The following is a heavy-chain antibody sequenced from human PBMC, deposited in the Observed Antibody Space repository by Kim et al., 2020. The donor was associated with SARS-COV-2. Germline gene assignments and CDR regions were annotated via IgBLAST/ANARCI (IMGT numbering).Heavy chain of an antibody. CDR2: IIPIFGTA. CDR3: ASSWLRLVLASVY. Sequence: SVKVSCKASGGTFSSYAISWVRQAPGQGLEWMGGIIPIFGTANYAQKFQGRVTITADESTSTAYMELSSLRSEDTAVYYCASSWLRLVLASVYWGQGTLVTVSS. J-gene: IGHJ4*02. V-gene: IGHV1-69*13. D-gene: IGHD5-12*01. CDR1: GGTFSSYA.